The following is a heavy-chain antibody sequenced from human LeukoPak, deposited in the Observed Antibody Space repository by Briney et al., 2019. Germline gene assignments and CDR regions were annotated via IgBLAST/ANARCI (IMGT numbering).Heavy chain of an antibody. CDR1: GFTFDDYG. Sequence: PGGSLRLPCAASGFTFDDYGMSWVRQAPGKGLEWVSGINWNGGSTGYADSVKGRFTISRDNAKNTLCLQMNSLRAEDTAVYYCAKEIWPTVTTPGHTHFDYWGQGTLVTVSS. V-gene: IGHV3-20*04. J-gene: IGHJ4*02. D-gene: IGHD4-17*01. CDR3: AKEIWPTVTTPGHTHFDY. CDR2: INWNGGST.